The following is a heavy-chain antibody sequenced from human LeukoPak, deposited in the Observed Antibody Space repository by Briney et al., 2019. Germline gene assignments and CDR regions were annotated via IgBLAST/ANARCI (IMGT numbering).Heavy chain of an antibody. J-gene: IGHJ4*02. Sequence: PGGSLRLSCAASGFTFSDFWMSWVRQAPGKGLECVASTNEAGGDKYYVDSVKGRFTISRDNSKNSLSLQMNRLTAEDTAIYYCAIATTGRGAFGSWGQGTLVSVSS. V-gene: IGHV3-7*01. CDR2: TNEAGGDK. CDR1: GFTFSDFW. CDR3: AIATTGRGAFGS. D-gene: IGHD1-1*01.